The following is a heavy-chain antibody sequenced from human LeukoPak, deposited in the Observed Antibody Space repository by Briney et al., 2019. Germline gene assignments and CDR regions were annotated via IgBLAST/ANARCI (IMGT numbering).Heavy chain of an antibody. Sequence: ASVKVSCKASGGTFSSYAISWVPHAPGQGLEWRGGIIPIFGTANYAQKFQGRVTITTDESTSTAYMELSSLRSEDTAVYYCARVVVNSWFDPWGQGTLVTVSS. V-gene: IGHV1-69*05. CDR1: GGTFSSYA. CDR3: ARVVVNSWFDP. J-gene: IGHJ5*02. CDR2: IIPIFGTA. D-gene: IGHD2-15*01.